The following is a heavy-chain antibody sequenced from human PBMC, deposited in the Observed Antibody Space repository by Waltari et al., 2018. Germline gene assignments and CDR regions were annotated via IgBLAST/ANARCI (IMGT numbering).Heavy chain of an antibody. CDR2: IHRTGSR. Sequence: QVQLQESGPGLVKPSGTLSLTCGVSRGSPSNLNLWNWIRQAPGEGLEWLGEIHRTGSRNYNPSLKSRLTMSVDKSNSQVSMKLKSLTAADTAVYYCATSSFVAVLDSWGQGTLVTVSS. CDR1: RGSPSNLNL. CDR3: ATSSFVAVLDS. V-gene: IGHV4-4*02. J-gene: IGHJ4*02. D-gene: IGHD6-19*01.